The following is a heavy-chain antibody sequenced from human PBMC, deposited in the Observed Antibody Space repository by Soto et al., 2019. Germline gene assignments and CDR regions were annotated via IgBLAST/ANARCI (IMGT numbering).Heavy chain of an antibody. D-gene: IGHD3-22*01. CDR2: ISSSSSYT. J-gene: IGHJ4*02. CDR3: ARTPRDYPMIPRYFDY. Sequence: QVQLVESGGGLVKPGGSLRLSCAASGFTFSDYYMSWIRQAPGKGLEWVSYISSSSSYTNYADSVKGRFTISRDNAKNSLYLQMNSLRAEDTAVYYCARTPRDYPMIPRYFDYWGQGTLVTVSS. CDR1: GFTFSDYY. V-gene: IGHV3-11*06.